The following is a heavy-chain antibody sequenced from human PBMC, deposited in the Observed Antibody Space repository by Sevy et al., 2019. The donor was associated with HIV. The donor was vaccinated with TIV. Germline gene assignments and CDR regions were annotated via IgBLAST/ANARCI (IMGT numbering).Heavy chain of an antibody. Sequence: GGSLRLSCAASGFTFSSYSVNWVRQAPGKGLEWVSSISSSSSYIYYADSVKGRFTIPRDNAKNSLYLQMNSLRAEDTAVYYCARDPRTAAAGTRYFDYWGQGTLVTVSS. CDR2: ISSSSSYI. J-gene: IGHJ4*02. D-gene: IGHD6-13*01. CDR3: ARDPRTAAAGTRYFDY. CDR1: GFTFSSYS. V-gene: IGHV3-21*01.